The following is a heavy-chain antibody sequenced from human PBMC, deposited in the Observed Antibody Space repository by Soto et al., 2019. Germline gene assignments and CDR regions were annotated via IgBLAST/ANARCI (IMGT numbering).Heavy chain of an antibody. J-gene: IGHJ4*02. CDR1: GFTFSNAW. CDR3: TTEDIVVVVAATPIDY. CDR2: IKSKTDGGTT. Sequence: RLSCAASGFTFSNAWMSWVRQAPGKGLEWVGRIKSKTDGGTTDYAAPVKGRFTISRDDSKNTLYLQMNSLKTEDTAVYYCTTEDIVVVVAATPIDYWGQGTLVTVSS. D-gene: IGHD2-15*01. V-gene: IGHV3-15*01.